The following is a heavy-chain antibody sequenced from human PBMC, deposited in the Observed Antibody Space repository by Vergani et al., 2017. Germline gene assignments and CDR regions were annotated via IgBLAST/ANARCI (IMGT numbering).Heavy chain of an antibody. CDR1: GFTFSSYG. CDR2: ISYDGSNK. CDR3: AKDEVGATIRPLDY. J-gene: IGHJ4*02. Sequence: QVQLVESGGGVVQPGRSLRLSCAASGFTFSSYGMHWVRQAPGKGLEWVAVISYDGSNKYYADSVKGRFTISRDNSKNTLYLQMNSLRAEDTAVYYCAKDEVGATIRPLDYWGQGTLVTVSS. V-gene: IGHV3-30*18. D-gene: IGHD1-26*01.